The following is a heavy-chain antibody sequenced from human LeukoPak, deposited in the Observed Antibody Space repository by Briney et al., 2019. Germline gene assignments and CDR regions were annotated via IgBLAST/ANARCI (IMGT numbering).Heavy chain of an antibody. Sequence: GSLRLSCAVSGFPFSSYGMHWVRQAPGKGLEWVARLVYDARSDYANSVKGRFSISRDDSKNTLFLDMSNLRVEDTALYYCARDLSAAFDFWGQGVLVTVSS. V-gene: IGHV3-33*01. J-gene: IGHJ4*02. CDR1: GFPFSSYG. D-gene: IGHD6-19*01. CDR2: LVYDARS. CDR3: ARDLSAAFDF.